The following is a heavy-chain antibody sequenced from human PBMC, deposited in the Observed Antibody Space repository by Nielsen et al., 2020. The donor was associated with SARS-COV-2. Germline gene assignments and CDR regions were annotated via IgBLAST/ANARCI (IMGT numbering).Heavy chain of an antibody. V-gene: IGHV3-33*01. CDR1: GLTFSSYG. CDR3: ARKYSSGCYGMDV. D-gene: IGHD6-19*01. Sequence: GGSLRLSCAASGLTFSSYGMHWVRQAPGKGLEWVAVIWYDGSNKYYADSVKGRFTISRDNSKNTLYLQMNSLRAEDKAVYYCARKYSSGCYGMDVWGQGTTVTVSS. J-gene: IGHJ6*02. CDR2: IWYDGSNK.